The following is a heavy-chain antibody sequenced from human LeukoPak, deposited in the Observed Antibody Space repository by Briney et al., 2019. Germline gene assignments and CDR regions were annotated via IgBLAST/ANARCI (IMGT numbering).Heavy chain of an antibody. D-gene: IGHD6-13*01. V-gene: IGHV3-30*18. CDR2: ISYDGSNK. CDR1: GFTFSSHG. J-gene: IGHJ4*02. Sequence: GRSLRLSCAASGFTFSSHGMHWVRQAPGKGLEWVAVISYDGSNKYYADSVKGRFTISRDNSKNTLYLQMNSLRAEDTAVYYCAKAYSSSALDYWGQGTLVTVSS. CDR3: AKAYSSSALDY.